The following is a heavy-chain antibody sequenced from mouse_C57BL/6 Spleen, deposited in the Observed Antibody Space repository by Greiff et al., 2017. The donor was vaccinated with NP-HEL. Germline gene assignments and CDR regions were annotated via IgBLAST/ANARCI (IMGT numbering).Heavy chain of an antibody. CDR1: GYTFTDYY. CDR2: INPYNGGT. J-gene: IGHJ2*01. V-gene: IGHV1-19*01. CDR3: ASPYSTFDY. Sequence: VQLQQSGPVLVKPGASVKMSCKASGYTFTDYYMNWVKQSHGKSLEWIGVINPYNGGTSYNQKFKGKATLTVDKSSSTAYMELNSLTSEDSAVYDCASPYSTFDYWGRGTTLTVSS.